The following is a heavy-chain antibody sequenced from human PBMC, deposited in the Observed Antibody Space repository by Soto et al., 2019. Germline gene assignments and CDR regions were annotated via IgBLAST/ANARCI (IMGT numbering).Heavy chain of an antibody. CDR1: GYTFTSYA. D-gene: IGHD6-6*01. J-gene: IGHJ4*02. CDR2: INTNTGNP. Sequence: ASVKVSCKASGYTFTSYAMNWVRQAPGQGLEWMGWINTNTGNPTYAQGFTGRFVFSLDTSVSTAYLQICSLKAEDTAVYYCARCSVRSIAARLFEYWGQGTLVTVSS. CDR3: ARCSVRSIAARLFEY. V-gene: IGHV7-4-1*01.